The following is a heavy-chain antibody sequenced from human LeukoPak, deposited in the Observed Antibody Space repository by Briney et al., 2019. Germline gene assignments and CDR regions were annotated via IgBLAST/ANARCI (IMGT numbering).Heavy chain of an antibody. J-gene: IGHJ4*02. CDR1: GFTFSSYA. CDR3: ATYSSGWYVLGDY. V-gene: IGHV3-23*01. CDR2: ISGSGGST. D-gene: IGHD6-19*01. Sequence: GGSLRLSCAASGFTFSSYAMSWVRQAPGKGLEWVSAISGSGGSTYYADSVKGRFTISRDNSKNTLYLQMNSLRAEDTAVYYYATYSSGWYVLGDYWGQGTLVTVSS.